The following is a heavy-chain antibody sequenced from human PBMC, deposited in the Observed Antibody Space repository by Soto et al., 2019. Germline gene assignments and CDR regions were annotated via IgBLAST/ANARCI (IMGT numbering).Heavy chain of an antibody. D-gene: IGHD6-13*01. Sequence: QVQLQESDPGLVKPSETLSLTCTVSGGSISSKYWSWIRQPPGKGLEWIGYIYYNGRTNYKPSLKSRVTISVDTSRIQFSLKLNSVTAADTAVYYCTRLRWATIAEAGSFDYWGQGILVTVSS. J-gene: IGHJ4*02. CDR2: IYYNGRT. V-gene: IGHV4-59*08. CDR3: TRLRWATIAEAGSFDY. CDR1: GGSISSKY.